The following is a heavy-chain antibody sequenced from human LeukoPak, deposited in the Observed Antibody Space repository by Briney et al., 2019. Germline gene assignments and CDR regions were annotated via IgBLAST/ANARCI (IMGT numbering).Heavy chain of an antibody. CDR1: GFTFSSYG. J-gene: IGHJ4*02. CDR2: IRYDGSNK. V-gene: IGHV3-30*02. D-gene: IGHD1-26*01. CDR3: AKDALRSGSDAYFDY. Sequence: AGSLRLSSAASGFTFSSYGMHWVRQAPGKGLEWVAFIRYDGSNKYYAYSVKGRFTISRDNSKNTLYLQMNSLRAEDTAVYYCAKDALRSGSDAYFDYWGQGTLVPVSS.